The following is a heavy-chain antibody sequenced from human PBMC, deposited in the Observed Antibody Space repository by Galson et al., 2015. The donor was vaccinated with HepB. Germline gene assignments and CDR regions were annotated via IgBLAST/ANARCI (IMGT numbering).Heavy chain of an antibody. V-gene: IGHV3-21*01. D-gene: IGHD4-17*01. Sequence: SLRLSCAASGFTFSSYSMNWVRQAPGKGLEWVSSISSSSSYIYYADSVKGRFTISRDNAKNSLYLQMNSLRAEDTAVYYCARDDGDYVYFDLWGRGTLVTVSS. J-gene: IGHJ2*01. CDR2: ISSSSSYI. CDR3: ARDDGDYVYFDL. CDR1: GFTFSSYS.